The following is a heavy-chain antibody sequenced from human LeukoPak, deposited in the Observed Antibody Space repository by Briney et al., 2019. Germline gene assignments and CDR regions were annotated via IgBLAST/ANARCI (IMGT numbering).Heavy chain of an antibody. D-gene: IGHD6-13*01. CDR1: GGSISSYY. J-gene: IGHJ5*02. Sequence: SETLSLTCTVPGGSISSYYWSWIRQHPEKGLEWIGYIYYSGSTYYNPSLKSRAIISVDTSKNQFYLKLNSVTAADAALYYCAKARGAAAGNRGWFDPWGQGTLVTVSS. V-gene: IGHV4-59*06. CDR3: AKARGAAAGNRGWFDP. CDR2: IYYSGST.